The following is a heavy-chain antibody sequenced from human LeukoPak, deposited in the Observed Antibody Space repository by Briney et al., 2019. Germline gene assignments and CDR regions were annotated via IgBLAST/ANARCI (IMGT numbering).Heavy chain of an antibody. D-gene: IGHD2-2*01. V-gene: IGHV1-18*01. CDR3: ARDGDIVVVPAALTD. Sequence: ASVKVSCKASGYTFTSYGISWVRQAPGQGLEWMGWISAYNGNTNYAQKFQGRVTMTRDTSISTAYMELSRLRSDDTAVYYCARDGDIVVVPAALTDWGQGTLVTVSS. CDR2: ISAYNGNT. CDR1: GYTFTSYG. J-gene: IGHJ4*02.